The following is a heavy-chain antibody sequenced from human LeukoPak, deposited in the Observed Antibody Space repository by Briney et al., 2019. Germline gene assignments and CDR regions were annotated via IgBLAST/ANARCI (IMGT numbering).Heavy chain of an antibody. CDR1: GFTFSSYE. V-gene: IGHV3-48*03. Sequence: PGGSLRLSCAASGFTFSSYEMNWVRQAPGKGLEWVSYISSSGSTIYYADSVKGRFTISRDNAKNSLYLQMNSLRAEDTAVYYCARVIRVPMIVVVADAFDIWGRGTMVTVSS. CDR2: ISSSGSTI. CDR3: ARVIRVPMIVVVADAFDI. D-gene: IGHD3-22*01. J-gene: IGHJ3*02.